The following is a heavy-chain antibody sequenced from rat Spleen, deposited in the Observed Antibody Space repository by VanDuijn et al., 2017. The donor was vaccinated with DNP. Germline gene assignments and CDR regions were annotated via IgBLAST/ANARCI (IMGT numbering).Heavy chain of an antibody. D-gene: IGHD1-11*01. CDR1: GFIFSDYG. CDR2: ISASGGST. Sequence: EVQLVESGGGLVQPGRSMKLSCAASGFIFSDYGMAWVLQAPKKGLEWVASISASGGSTSYRDSVKGRFTISRDNAKSILYLQMDSLRSEDTATYYCTTDFERGYWGQGVMVTVSS. J-gene: IGHJ2*01. V-gene: IGHV5-20*01. CDR3: TTDFERGY.